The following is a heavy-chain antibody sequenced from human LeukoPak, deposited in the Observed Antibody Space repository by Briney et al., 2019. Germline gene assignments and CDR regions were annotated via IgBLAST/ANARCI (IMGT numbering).Heavy chain of an antibody. J-gene: IGHJ4*02. CDR2: IYYSGST. Sequence: SETLSLTCAVYGGSLNGHYWSWIRQPPGKGLEWIGYIYYSGSTNYNPSLKSRVTISVDTSKNQFSLKLSSVTAADTAVYYCARESGFCSSTSCRDYWGQGTLVTVSS. V-gene: IGHV4-59*11. CDR1: GGSLNGHY. D-gene: IGHD2-2*01. CDR3: ARESGFCSSTSCRDY.